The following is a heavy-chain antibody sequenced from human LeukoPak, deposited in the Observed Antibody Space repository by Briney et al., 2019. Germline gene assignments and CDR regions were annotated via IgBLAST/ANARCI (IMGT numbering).Heavy chain of an antibody. CDR2: INPNSGGT. Sequence: ASVKVSCKASGYTFTGYYMHWVRQAPGQGLEWMGRINPNSGGTNYAQKFQGRVTMTRNTSISTAYMELSSLRSEDTAVYYCARGTEYSSSSDLFDYWGQGTLVTVSS. V-gene: IGHV1-2*06. D-gene: IGHD6-6*01. J-gene: IGHJ4*02. CDR3: ARGTEYSSSSDLFDY. CDR1: GYTFTGYY.